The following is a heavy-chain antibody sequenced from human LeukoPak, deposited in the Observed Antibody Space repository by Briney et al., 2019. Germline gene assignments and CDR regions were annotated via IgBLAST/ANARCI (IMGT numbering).Heavy chain of an antibody. CDR2: ISGSGGST. D-gene: IGHD3-3*01. V-gene: IGHV3-23*01. J-gene: IGHJ4*02. CDR3: AKGETNDFWSGYYVPMSDY. Sequence: GGSLRLSCAASGFTFSSYAMSWVRQAPGKGLEWVSAISGSGGSTYYADSVKGRFTISRDNSKNTLYLQMHSLRAEDTAVYYCAKGETNDFWSGYYVPMSDYWGQGTLVTVSS. CDR1: GFTFSSYA.